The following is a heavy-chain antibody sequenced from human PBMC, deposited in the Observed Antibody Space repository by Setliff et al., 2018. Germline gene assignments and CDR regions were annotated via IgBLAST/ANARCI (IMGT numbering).Heavy chain of an antibody. V-gene: IGHV4-4*02. J-gene: IGHJ4*02. D-gene: IGHD6-6*01. CDR3: VRGRNIAARLLDS. CDR2: IYHDGPS. Sequence: TLSLTCAVSGVSINSLNWWTWVRQSPGKGLEWIGYIYHDGPSVHYNPSLKSLVTMSVDKSKNQFSLKLSSVTAADTAVCYCVRGRNIAARLLDSWGQGARVTVSS. CDR1: GVSINSLNW.